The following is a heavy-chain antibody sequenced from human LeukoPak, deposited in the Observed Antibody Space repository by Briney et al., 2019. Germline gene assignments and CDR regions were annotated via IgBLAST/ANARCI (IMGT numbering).Heavy chain of an antibody. CDR1: GFTFSSYS. V-gene: IGHV3-48*01. J-gene: IGHJ6*03. D-gene: IGHD2-8*01. Sequence: PGRSLRLSCAASGFTFSSYSMNWVRQAPGKGLEWVSYISSSSSTIYYADSVKGRFTISRDNAKNSLYLQMNSLRAEDTAVYYCASIPRLGVFTYYYYMDVWGKGTTVTVSS. CDR2: ISSSSSTI. CDR3: ASIPRLGVFTYYYYMDV.